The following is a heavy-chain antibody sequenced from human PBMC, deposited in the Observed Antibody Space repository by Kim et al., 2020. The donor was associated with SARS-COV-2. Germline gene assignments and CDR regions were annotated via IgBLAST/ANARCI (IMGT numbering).Heavy chain of an antibody. J-gene: IGHJ4*02. V-gene: IGHV3-23*01. CDR3: AKLSGSNSYDSGGYYYY. D-gene: IGHD3-22*01. Sequence: VKGRFTIPRDNSKNTLDLQMNSLRAEDLAVYYCAKLSGSNSYDSGGYYYYWGQGTLVTVSS.